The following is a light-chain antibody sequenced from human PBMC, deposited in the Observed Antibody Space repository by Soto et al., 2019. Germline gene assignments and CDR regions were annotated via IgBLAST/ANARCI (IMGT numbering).Light chain of an antibody. CDR2: AAS. V-gene: IGKV1-39*01. CDR3: QQSYITPWP. J-gene: IGKJ1*01. CDR1: QSISSY. Sequence: DIQMTQSPSSLSASVGDRVTITCRASQSISSYLNWYQQKPGKAPKLLIYAASSLQSGVPSRFSGSGSVTDFTIPIRSLQPADFATYYCQQSYITPWPFGQGTTVEIK.